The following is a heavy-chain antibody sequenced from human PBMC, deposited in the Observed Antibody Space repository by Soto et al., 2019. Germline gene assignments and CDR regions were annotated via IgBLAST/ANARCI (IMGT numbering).Heavy chain of an antibody. V-gene: IGHV1-3*01. J-gene: IGHJ4*02. Sequence: QVHLVQSGAEVKKPGASVKVSCKASGYTFTTYALHWVHHAPGQRLEWMGWINAGNGNTKYSQKFLGRLTITRDTSATTAYRELSSLISEDTPPYYCARQRGSSSWEFDYWGQGTLVTVS. CDR3: ARQRGSSSWEFDY. D-gene: IGHD6-13*01. CDR1: GYTFTTYA. CDR2: INAGNGNT.